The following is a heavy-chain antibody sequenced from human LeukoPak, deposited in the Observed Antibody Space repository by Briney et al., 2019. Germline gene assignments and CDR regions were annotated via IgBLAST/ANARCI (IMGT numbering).Heavy chain of an antibody. CDR1: GDSVSSTNYY. CDR3: ARSGGVASYYFDY. J-gene: IGHJ4*02. Sequence: PSETLSLTCVVSGDSVSSTNYYWSWIRQPPGKGLEWIGYIFPSDSTNYNPSLKSRVTISVDTSKNQFSLKLSSVTAADTAVYYCARSGGVASYYFDYWGQGTLVTVSS. V-gene: IGHV4-61*01. CDR2: IFPSDST. D-gene: IGHD2-15*01.